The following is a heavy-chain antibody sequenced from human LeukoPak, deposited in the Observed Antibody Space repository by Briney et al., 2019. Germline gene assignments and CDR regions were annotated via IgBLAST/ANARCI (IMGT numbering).Heavy chain of an antibody. CDR3: ARVGTVTNFDY. V-gene: IGHV3-30*03. CDR1: GFTFSSYG. Sequence: PGGSLRLSCAASGFTFSSYGMSWVRQAPGKGLEWVAVISYDGSNQYYADSVKGRFTISRDNSKNTLSLQMNSLRPEDTAVYYCARVGTVTNFDYWGQGTLVTVSS. D-gene: IGHD4-17*01. CDR2: ISYDGSNQ. J-gene: IGHJ4*02.